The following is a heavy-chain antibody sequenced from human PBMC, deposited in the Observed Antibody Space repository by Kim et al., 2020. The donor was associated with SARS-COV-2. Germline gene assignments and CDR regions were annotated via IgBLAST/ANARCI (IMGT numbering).Heavy chain of an antibody. Sequence: YYPSRKSRVTISVDTSKNQLSLKLSTVTAADTAVYYCARPSTGVGAFDIWGQGTMVTVSS. D-gene: IGHD4-17*01. V-gene: IGHV4-39*01. J-gene: IGHJ3*02. CDR3: ARPSTGVGAFDI.